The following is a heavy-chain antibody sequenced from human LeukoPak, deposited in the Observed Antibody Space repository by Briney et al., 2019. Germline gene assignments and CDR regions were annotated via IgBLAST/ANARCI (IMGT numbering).Heavy chain of an antibody. CDR3: AKDLSYYDSRGYSH. J-gene: IGHJ4*02. Sequence: GGSLRLSCAASGFTFSSYAMSWVRQAPGKGLEWVSAISGSGGSTYYADSVKGRFTISRDNSKNTLYLQMNSLRAEDTAVYYCAKDLSYYDSRGYSHWGQGTLVTVSS. CDR2: ISGSGGST. V-gene: IGHV3-23*01. CDR1: GFTFSSYA. D-gene: IGHD3-22*01.